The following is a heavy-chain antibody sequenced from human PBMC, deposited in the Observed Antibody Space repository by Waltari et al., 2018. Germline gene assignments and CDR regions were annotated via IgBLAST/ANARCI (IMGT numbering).Heavy chain of an antibody. V-gene: IGHV4-31*01. Sequence: QVQLPESGPGLVKPSQTLSLTCSVSGDSISSGSYSWTWLRQYPGKGLEWIGYVYKSGSTYYNPSLKSLVIISVDMSENQFSLRLNSVTAADTAVYYCARVGGIRGYAPVGAFDIWGQGKMVTVSS. J-gene: IGHJ3*02. D-gene: IGHD2-2*01. CDR2: VYKSGST. CDR1: GDSISSGSYS. CDR3: ARVGGIRGYAPVGAFDI.